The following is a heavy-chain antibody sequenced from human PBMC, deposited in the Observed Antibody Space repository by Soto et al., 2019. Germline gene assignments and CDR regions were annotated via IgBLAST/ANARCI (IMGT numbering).Heavy chain of an antibody. D-gene: IGHD3-22*01. CDR2: INAGNGNT. V-gene: IGHV1-3*01. J-gene: IGHJ6*02. CDR1: GYTFTSYA. CDR3: ARFWDYYDSSGYYYVSDYYYYGMDV. Sequence: QVQLVQSGAEVKKPGASVKVSCKASGYTFTSYAMHWVRQAPGQRLEWMGWINAGNGNTKYSQKFQGRVTITRDTSASTANMELSSLRSEDTAVYYCARFWDYYDSSGYYYVSDYYYYGMDVWGQGTTVTVSS.